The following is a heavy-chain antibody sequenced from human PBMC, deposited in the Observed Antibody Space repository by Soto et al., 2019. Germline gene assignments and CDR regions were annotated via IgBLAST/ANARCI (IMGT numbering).Heavy chain of an antibody. CDR3: ARKGYGGRWSLDY. V-gene: IGHV3-30*03. CDR2: ISYDGNRK. D-gene: IGHD2-15*01. J-gene: IGHJ4*02. Sequence: QVQLVESGGGVVQPGRSLRLSCAASGFTFSSYGMHWARQAPGEGLEWVAVISYDGNRKYYADSVKGRFTISRDFSKNTVELHMNSRRVEDTAVYFCARKGYGGRWSLDYWGQGILVTVSS. CDR1: GFTFSSYG.